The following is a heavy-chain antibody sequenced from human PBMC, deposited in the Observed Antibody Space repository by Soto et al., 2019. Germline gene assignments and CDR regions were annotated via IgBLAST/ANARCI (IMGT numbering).Heavy chain of an antibody. CDR2: IYSGDNT. D-gene: IGHD3-10*01. CDR1: GFTVSSSY. J-gene: IGHJ3*02. Sequence: EVQVVESGGGLVRPGGSLRLSCAASGFTVSSSYMSWVRQAPGKGLEWVSVIYSGDNTYYADSVKGRITISRHNSKNTLYLQMNSLRAEDTAVYYWARFYASTSYNDAFDIWGQGTKVSVSS. CDR3: ARFYASTSYNDAFDI. V-gene: IGHV3-53*04.